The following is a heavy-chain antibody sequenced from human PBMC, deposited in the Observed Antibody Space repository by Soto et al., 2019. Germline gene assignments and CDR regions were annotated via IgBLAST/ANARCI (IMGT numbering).Heavy chain of an antibody. CDR1: GYTFTSYD. Sequence: ASVKVSCKASGYTFTSYDINWVRQATGQGLEWMGWMNPNSGNTGYAQKFQGRVTMTRNTSISTAYMELSSLRSEDTAVYYCARGPHYDFWSGYSPSYYYGMDVWGQGTTVTAP. J-gene: IGHJ6*02. CDR3: ARGPHYDFWSGYSPSYYYGMDV. V-gene: IGHV1-8*01. CDR2: MNPNSGNT. D-gene: IGHD3-3*01.